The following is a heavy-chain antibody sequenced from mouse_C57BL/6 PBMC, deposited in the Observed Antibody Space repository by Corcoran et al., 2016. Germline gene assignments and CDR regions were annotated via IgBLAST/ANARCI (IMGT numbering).Heavy chain of an antibody. Sequence: QIQLVQSGPELKKPGETVKISCKASGYTFTTYGMSWVKQAPGKGLKWMGWINTYSGVPTYADDFKGRFAFFLETSASTAYLQINNLKNEDTATYFCVRDSNWYFDVWDTGTTVTVSS. D-gene: IGHD2-5*01. CDR2: INTYSGVP. CDR1: GYTFTTYG. J-gene: IGHJ1*03. CDR3: VRDSNWYFDV. V-gene: IGHV9-3*01.